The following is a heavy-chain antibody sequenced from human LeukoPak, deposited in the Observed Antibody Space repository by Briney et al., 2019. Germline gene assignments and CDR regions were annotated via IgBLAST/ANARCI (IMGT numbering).Heavy chain of an antibody. Sequence: SQTLSLTCAISGDSVSNNSAAWNWIRQSPSRGLEWLGRTYYRSKWYNDYAVSVKSRITINPDTSKNQFSLQLNSVTPEDTAVYYCARDGSATSSGWYNSYYYYGMDVWGQGTTVTVSS. V-gene: IGHV6-1*01. CDR1: GDSVSNNSAA. D-gene: IGHD6-19*01. J-gene: IGHJ6*02. CDR3: ARDGSATSSGWYNSYYYYGMDV. CDR2: TYYRSKWYN.